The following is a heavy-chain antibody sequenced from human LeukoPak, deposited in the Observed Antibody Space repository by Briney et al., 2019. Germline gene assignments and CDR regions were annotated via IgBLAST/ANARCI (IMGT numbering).Heavy chain of an antibody. CDR2: IYQSGST. CDR3: TREVEGYSYASGRFLHFDP. D-gene: IGHD3-10*01. V-gene: IGHV4-38-2*02. J-gene: IGHJ5*02. CDR1: GYSISSGYY. Sequence: SETLSLTCTVSGYSISSGYYWGWIRQPPGKGLEWIGTIYQSGSTYYNPSLKSRVTISVDTSKNQFSLRLSSVTAADTAVYYCTREVEGYSYASGRFLHFDPWGQGTLVTVSS.